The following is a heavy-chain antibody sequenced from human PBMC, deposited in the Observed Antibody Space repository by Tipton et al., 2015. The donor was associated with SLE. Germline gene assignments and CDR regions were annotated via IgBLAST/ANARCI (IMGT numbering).Heavy chain of an antibody. CDR3: ARDSKWLAFDY. Sequence: LRLSCAASGFTFSDYYMSWIRQPPGKGLEWIGSIYYSGSTYYNPSLKSRVTISVDTSKNQFSLKLSSVTAADTAVYYCARDSKWLAFDYWGQGTLVTVSS. J-gene: IGHJ4*02. V-gene: IGHV4-38-2*02. CDR1: GFTFSDYY. D-gene: IGHD6-19*01. CDR2: IYYSGST.